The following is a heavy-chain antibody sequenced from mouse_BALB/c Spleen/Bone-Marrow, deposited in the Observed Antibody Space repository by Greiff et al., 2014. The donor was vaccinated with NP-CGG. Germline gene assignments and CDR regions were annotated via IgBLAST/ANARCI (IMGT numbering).Heavy chain of an antibody. CDR3: ASEGRGNYGSSGYAMDY. Sequence: QVQLKESGPGLVAPSQCLSISCTVSEYSFSSYGVHWVRQPPRKGLEWLGVICAGGSKTYNSALMSRLSSSKDNSKSQVFLKIKSLQNGGTAVYYCASEGRGNYGSSGYAMDYWGQGTSVTVSS. CDR1: EYSFSSYG. J-gene: IGHJ4*01. CDR2: ICAGGSK. V-gene: IGHV2-9*02. D-gene: IGHD1-1*01.